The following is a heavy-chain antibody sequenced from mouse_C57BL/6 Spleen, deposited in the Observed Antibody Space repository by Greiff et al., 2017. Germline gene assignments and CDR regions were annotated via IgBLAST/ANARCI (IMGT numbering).Heavy chain of an antibody. V-gene: IGHV1-15*01. Sequence: QVQLQPSGAELVRPGASVTLSCKASGYTFTDYEMHWVKQTPVHGLEWIGAIDPETGGTAYNQKFKGKAILTADKSSSTAYMELRSLTSEDSAVYYCTRSITTVWGQGTSVTVSS. CDR1: GYTFTDYE. J-gene: IGHJ4*01. CDR3: TRSITTV. CDR2: IDPETGGT. D-gene: IGHD1-1*01.